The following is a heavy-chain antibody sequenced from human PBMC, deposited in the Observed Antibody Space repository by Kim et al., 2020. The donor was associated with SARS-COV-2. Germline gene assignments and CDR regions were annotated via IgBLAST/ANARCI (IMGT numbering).Heavy chain of an antibody. CDR3: ARTTYGDYDSSGYYDY. CDR1: GYTFTSYY. D-gene: IGHD3-22*01. Sequence: ASVKVSCKASGYTFTSYYMHWVRQAPGQGLEWMGIINPSGGSTSYAQKFQGRVTMTRDTSTSTVYMELSSLRSEDTAVYYCARTTYGDYDSSGYYDYWGQGTLVTVSS. CDR2: INPSGGST. J-gene: IGHJ4*02. V-gene: IGHV1-46*01.